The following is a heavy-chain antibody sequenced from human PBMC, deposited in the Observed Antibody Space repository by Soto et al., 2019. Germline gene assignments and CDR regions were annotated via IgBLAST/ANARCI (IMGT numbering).Heavy chain of an antibody. CDR2: MNPNSGNT. CDR1: GYTFTSYD. CDR3: ARGRSTVTTFYAFYYYGMDV. D-gene: IGHD4-17*01. Sequence: QVQLVQSGAEVKKPGASVKVSCKASGYTFTSYDINWVRQATGQGFEWMGWMNPNSGNTGYAQKFQGRVTMTRNTSISTAYMELSSLRSEDTAVYYCARGRSTVTTFYAFYYYGMDVWGQGTTVTVSS. J-gene: IGHJ6*02. V-gene: IGHV1-8*01.